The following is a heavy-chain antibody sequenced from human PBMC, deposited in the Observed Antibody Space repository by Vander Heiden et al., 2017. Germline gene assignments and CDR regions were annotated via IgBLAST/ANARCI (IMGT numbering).Heavy chain of an antibody. D-gene: IGHD5-18*01. J-gene: IGHJ4*02. V-gene: IGHV4-34*01. Sequence: VQLQQWGAGLLKPSETLSLTCAVYGGSFSGYYWSWIRQPPGKGLEWIGEINHSGSTNYNPSLKSRVTISVDTSKNQFSLKLSSVTAADTAVYYCARGPLGYSYGYDYFDYWGQGTLVTVSS. CDR2: INHSGST. CDR3: ARGPLGYSYGYDYFDY. CDR1: GGSFSGYY.